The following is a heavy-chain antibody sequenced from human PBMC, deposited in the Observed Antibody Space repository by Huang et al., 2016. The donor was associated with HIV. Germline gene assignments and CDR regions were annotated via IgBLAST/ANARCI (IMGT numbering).Heavy chain of an antibody. CDR2: IRHDGNNN. D-gene: IGHD6-19*01. Sequence: QVQVVESGGGVVQPGGSLRLSCAASGFTFRGYGMHWVRQAPGKGLEGVALIRHDGNNNYYADSVKGRFTVSRDTSKNTLYLHMNSLRPADTAVYYCVKETVQWLVTYWGQGTLVTVSS. CDR1: GFTFRGYG. V-gene: IGHV3-30*02. CDR3: VKETVQWLVTY. J-gene: IGHJ4*02.